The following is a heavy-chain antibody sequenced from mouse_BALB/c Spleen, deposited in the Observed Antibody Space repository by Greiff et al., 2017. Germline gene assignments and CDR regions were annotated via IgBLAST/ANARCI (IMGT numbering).Heavy chain of an antibody. CDR3: ARAYYDYDWFAY. CDR2: ILPGSGST. CDR1: GYTFSSYW. Sequence: VKVVESGAELMKPGASVKISCKATGYTFSSYWIEWVKQRPGHGLEWIGEILPGSGSTNYNEKFKGKATFTADTSSNTAYMQLSSLTSEDSAVYYCARAYYDYDWFAYWGQGTLVTVSA. J-gene: IGHJ3*01. D-gene: IGHD2-4*01. V-gene: IGHV1-9*01.